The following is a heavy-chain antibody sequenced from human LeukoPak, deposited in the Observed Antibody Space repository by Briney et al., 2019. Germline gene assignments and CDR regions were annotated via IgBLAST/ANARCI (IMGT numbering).Heavy chain of an antibody. D-gene: IGHD2-2*01. CDR1: GFTFSSYD. Sequence: PGGSLRLSCAASGFTFSSYDMHWVRQATGKGLEWVSAIGTAGDTYYPGSVKGRFTISRENAKNSLYLQMNSLRAGDTAVYYCARASLRTSAFDIWGQGTMVTVSS. CDR2: IGTAGDT. J-gene: IGHJ3*02. V-gene: IGHV3-13*01. CDR3: ARASLRTSAFDI.